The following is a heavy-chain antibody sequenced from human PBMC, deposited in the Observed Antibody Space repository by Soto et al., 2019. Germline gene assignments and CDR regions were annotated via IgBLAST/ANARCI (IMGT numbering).Heavy chain of an antibody. V-gene: IGHV3-23*01. CDR2: ISGSGRRS. CDR1: GFTFNTFA. Sequence: DVQVLESGGGLVQPGGCLRLSCAASGFTFNTFAMNWVRQAPGKGLEGVSAISGSGRRSYYADSLKDRFTISRDNYKNMVYLQMDSLRVDDTAIYYFAKDQDTFFRPADWVDFGGHGTLVTVSS. D-gene: IGHD2-2*01. J-gene: IGHJ4*01. CDR3: AKDQDTFFRPADWVDF.